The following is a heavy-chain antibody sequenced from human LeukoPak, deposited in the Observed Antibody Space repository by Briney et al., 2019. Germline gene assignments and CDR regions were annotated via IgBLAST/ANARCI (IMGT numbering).Heavy chain of an antibody. CDR3: AREYSGYFDY. V-gene: IGHV4-61*01. CDR1: GGSISSGSYY. CDR2: VYYSGST. J-gene: IGHJ4*02. D-gene: IGHD1-26*01. Sequence: SQTLSLTSTVSGGSISSGSYYWRWIRQPPGKGLEWIGYVYYSGSTNYNPSLKSRVTISVDTSKNQFSLKLSSVTAADTAVYYCAREYSGYFDYWGQGTLVTVSS.